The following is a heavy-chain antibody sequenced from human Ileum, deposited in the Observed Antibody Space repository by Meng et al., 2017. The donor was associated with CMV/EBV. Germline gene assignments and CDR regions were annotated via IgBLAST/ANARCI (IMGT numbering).Heavy chain of an antibody. J-gene: IGHJ4*02. D-gene: IGHD7-27*01. CDR2: IQNDGSIE. Sequence: GESLKISCVASGFTLSRFGMYWVRQAPGKGLEWVAFIQNDGSIEHYADSVKGRFTISRDNSKNKVFLQMSSLRTDDTSLYYCAKDAPDKWGSFNWGQGTMVTVSS. CDR1: GFTLSRFG. V-gene: IGHV3-30*02. CDR3: AKDAPDKWGSFN.